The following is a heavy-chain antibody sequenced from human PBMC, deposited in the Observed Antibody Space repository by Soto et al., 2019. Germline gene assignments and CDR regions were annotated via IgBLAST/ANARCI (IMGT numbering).Heavy chain of an antibody. CDR3: ARDLDSEDAFDI. V-gene: IGHV1-69*04. Sequence: ASVKVSCKASGGTFSSYTISWVRQAPGQGLEWMGRIIPILGIANYAQKFQGRVTITADKSTSTAYMELSSLRSEDTAVYYCARDLDSEDAFDIWGQGTMVTVSS. CDR1: GGTFSSYT. CDR2: IIPILGIA. D-gene: IGHD2-15*01. J-gene: IGHJ3*02.